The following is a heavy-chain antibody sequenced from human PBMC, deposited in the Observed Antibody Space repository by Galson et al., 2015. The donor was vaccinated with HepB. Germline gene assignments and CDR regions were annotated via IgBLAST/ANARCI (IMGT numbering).Heavy chain of an antibody. D-gene: IGHD3-22*01. V-gene: IGHV3-23*01. CDR2: ISGSGGST. CDR3: AKAPYYYDSSGYYHFDY. CDR1: GFTFSSYW. Sequence: SLRLSCAASGFTFSSYWMSWVRQAPGKGLEWVSDISGSGGSTYYADSVKSRFTISRDNSKNTLYLQMNSLRAEDTAVYYCAKAPYYYDSSGYYHFDYWGQETLVTVSS. J-gene: IGHJ4*02.